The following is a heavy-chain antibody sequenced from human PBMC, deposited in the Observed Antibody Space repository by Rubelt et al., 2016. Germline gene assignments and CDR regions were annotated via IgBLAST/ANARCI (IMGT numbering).Heavy chain of an antibody. Sequence: QLQLHESGPGLVKPSETLALTCTVSGDSISGSTDYWGWIRQPPGKGLEGIGSIYNHGSAYYNPSLESRVTLSVDTTKTPFSLKVGSVTAADTALYYCARYANEDGDFRFDPWGQGTLVTVS. CDR1: GDSISGSTDY. CDR3: ARYANEDGDFRFDP. CDR2: IYNHGSA. J-gene: IGHJ5*02. D-gene: IGHD4-17*01. V-gene: IGHV4-39*01.